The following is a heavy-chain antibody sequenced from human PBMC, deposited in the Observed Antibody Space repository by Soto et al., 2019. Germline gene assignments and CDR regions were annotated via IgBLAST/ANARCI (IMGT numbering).Heavy chain of an antibody. CDR3: ARSPDIIVVPGATGGVAV. D-gene: IGHD2-2*01. Sequence: AASVKVSCKASGYTFTYYGISWVRQAPGQGLEWMGWVSGHNGDTNYAQKVQGRVTMTTDTPTSTAYMELRRLTSDDTAVYYCARSPDIIVVPGATGGVAVWGQGATVTVSS. CDR1: GYTFTYYG. J-gene: IGHJ6*02. V-gene: IGHV1-18*04. CDR2: VSGHNGDT.